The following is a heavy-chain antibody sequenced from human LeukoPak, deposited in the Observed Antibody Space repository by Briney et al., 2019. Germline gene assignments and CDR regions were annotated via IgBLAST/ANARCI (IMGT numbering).Heavy chain of an antibody. CDR2: IWFDGIKK. V-gene: IGHV3-33*01. D-gene: IGHD3-22*01. CDR3: ARDLEDSSPFGAFDM. J-gene: IGHJ3*02. CDR1: GFTFSNYG. Sequence: GGSLRLSCAASGFTFSNYGKHWVRQVPGKGLEWAAAIWFDGIKKYYADSVKGRLTISRDNSKNTLYLQVNSLRAEDTAVYYCARDLEDSSPFGAFDMWGQGTMVTVSS.